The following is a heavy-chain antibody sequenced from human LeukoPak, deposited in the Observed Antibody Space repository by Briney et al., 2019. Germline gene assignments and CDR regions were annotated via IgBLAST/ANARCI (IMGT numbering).Heavy chain of an antibody. CDR3: ARGTAVYASWINY. CDR2: ISYDGSNK. D-gene: IGHD2-8*01. Sequence: GGSLRLSRAASGFTFSSYAMHWVRQAPGKGLEWVAVISYDGSNKYYADSVKGRFTISRDNSKNTLFLQVDSLRPEDTAVYYCARGTAVYASWINYWGQGTLVTVSS. J-gene: IGHJ4*02. V-gene: IGHV3-30-3*01. CDR1: GFTFSSYA.